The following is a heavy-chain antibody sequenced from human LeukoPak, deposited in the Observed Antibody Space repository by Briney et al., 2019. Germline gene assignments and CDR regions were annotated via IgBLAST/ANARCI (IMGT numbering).Heavy chain of an antibody. CDR1: GFTFSSYE. V-gene: IGHV3-48*03. Sequence: PGGSLRLSCAASGFTFSSYEMNWVRQAPGKGLEWVSYVSSSGSTIYYADSVKGRFTISRDNAKNSLYLQMNSLRAEDTAVYYCARDREMVRAVFDPWGQGTLVTVSS. D-gene: IGHD3-10*01. J-gene: IGHJ5*02. CDR3: ARDREMVRAVFDP. CDR2: VSSSGSTI.